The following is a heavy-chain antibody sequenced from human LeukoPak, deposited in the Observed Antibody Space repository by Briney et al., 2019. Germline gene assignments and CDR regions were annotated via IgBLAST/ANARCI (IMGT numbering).Heavy chain of an antibody. V-gene: IGHV4-38-2*02. J-gene: IGHJ4*02. CDR1: GYSISSGYY. CDR2: IYHSGST. D-gene: IGHD2-8*01. Sequence: SETLSLTCTVSGYSISSGYYWGWIRQPPGKGLEWIGSIYHSGSTYYNPSLKSRVTISVDTSKNQFSLKLSSVTAADTAVYYCAREGEGVFDYWGQGTLVTVSS. CDR3: AREGEGVFDY.